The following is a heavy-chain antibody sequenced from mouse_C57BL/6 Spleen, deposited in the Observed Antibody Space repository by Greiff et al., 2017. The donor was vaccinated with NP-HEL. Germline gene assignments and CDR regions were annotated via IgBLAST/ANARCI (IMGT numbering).Heavy chain of an antibody. V-gene: IGHV1-76*01. D-gene: IGHD3-2*02. J-gene: IGHJ4*01. CDR3: ARDSSGYNYAMDY. CDR2: IYPGSGNT. CDR1: GYTFTDYY. Sequence: QVQLQQSGAELVRPGASVKLSCKASGYTFTDYYINWVKQRPGQGLEWIARIYPGSGNTYYNEKFKGKATLTAEKSSSTAYMQLSSLTSEDSAVYFCARDSSGYNYAMDYWGQGTSVTVSS.